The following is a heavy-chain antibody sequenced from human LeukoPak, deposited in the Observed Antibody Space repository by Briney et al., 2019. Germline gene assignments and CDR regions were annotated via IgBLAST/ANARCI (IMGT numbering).Heavy chain of an antibody. CDR3: ARVFGAGYSDY. D-gene: IGHD4/OR15-4a*01. Sequence: TGGSLRLSCAASGFTFSSYNMNWVRQAPGKGLEYVSAISSNGGSTYYANSVKGRFTISRDNSKNTLYLQMGSLRAEDMAVYYCARVFGAGYSDYWGQGTLVTVSS. CDR1: GFTFSSYN. CDR2: ISSNGGST. V-gene: IGHV3-64*01. J-gene: IGHJ4*02.